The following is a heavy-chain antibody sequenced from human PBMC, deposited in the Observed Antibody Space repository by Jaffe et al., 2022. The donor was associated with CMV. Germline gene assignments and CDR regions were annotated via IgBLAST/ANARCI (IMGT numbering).Heavy chain of an antibody. J-gene: IGHJ4*02. V-gene: IGHV2-5*01. CDR3: AHRRRKGYGSGSYWPAVFFDY. CDR1: GFSLSTSGVG. Sequence: QITLKESGPTLVKPTQTLTLTCTFSGFSLSTSGVGVGWIRQPPGKALEWLALIYWNDDKRYSPSLKSRLTITKDTSKNQVVLTMTNMDPVDTATYYCAHRRRKGYGSGSYWPAVFFDYWGQGTLVTVSS. CDR2: IYWNDDK. D-gene: IGHD3-10*01.